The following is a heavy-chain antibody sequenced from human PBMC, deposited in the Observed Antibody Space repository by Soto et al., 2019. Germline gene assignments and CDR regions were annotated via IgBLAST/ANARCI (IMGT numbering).Heavy chain of an antibody. CDR1: GFTFSNAW. CDR2: LKSKTDGGTT. D-gene: IGHD3-3*01. V-gene: IGHV3-15*01. Sequence: EVQLVESGGGLVKPGGSIRLSCAASGFTFSNAWMSWVRQAPGKGLEWVGRLKSKTDGGTTDYAAPVKGRFTISRDDSKNTQYLQMNSLKTEDTAVYYCSTDPTYYDFWSGYYATRRFDYWGQGTLVTVSS. CDR3: STDPTYYDFWSGYYATRRFDY. J-gene: IGHJ4*02.